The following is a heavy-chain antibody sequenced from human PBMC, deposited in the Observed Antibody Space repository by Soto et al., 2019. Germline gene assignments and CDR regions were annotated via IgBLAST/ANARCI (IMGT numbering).Heavy chain of an antibody. D-gene: IGHD2-2*01. CDR2: MYSGGST. V-gene: IGHV3-66*01. Sequence: EVQLVESGGGLVQPGGSLRLSCAASGLTVSSNYMSWVRQAPGKGLEWVSVMYSGGSTYYADSVKGRFIISRDNYKNTLYLQMDSLRVEDTAVYYCASESSLPQPLFYGMDVWGQGTTVTVSS. CDR3: ASESSLPQPLFYGMDV. J-gene: IGHJ6*02. CDR1: GLTVSSNY.